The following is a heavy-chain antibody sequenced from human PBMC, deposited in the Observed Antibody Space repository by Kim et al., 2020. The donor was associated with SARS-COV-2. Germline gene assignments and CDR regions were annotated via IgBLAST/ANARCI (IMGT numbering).Heavy chain of an antibody. V-gene: IGHV3-21*01. CDR1: GFTFESYS. J-gene: IGHJ6*02. CDR3: ARASPPCSGGECFSAYYEPDGIYV. CDR2: ITSNGTSI. D-gene: IGHD2-21*01. Sequence: GGSLTLSCAASGFTFESYSMNWVRQAPGTGLELLSYITSNGTSIYYGDSVEGRVTISRDNAKNSVYLQMNSLRDEDTAVYFCARASPPCSGGECFSAYYEPDGIYVWGQGTAVTVSS.